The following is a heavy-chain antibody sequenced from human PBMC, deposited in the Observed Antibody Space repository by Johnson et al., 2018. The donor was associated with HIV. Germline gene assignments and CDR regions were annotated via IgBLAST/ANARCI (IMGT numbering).Heavy chain of an antibody. V-gene: IGHV3-9*01. J-gene: IGHJ3*02. Sequence: QLVESGGGVVQPGRSLRLSCAASGFTFDDYAMHWVRQAPGKGLEWVSGISWNSGSIGYADSVKGRFTISRDNAKNSLYLQMKSLRAEDTAVYYCAKEEEDAFDIWGQGTMVTVSS. CDR2: ISWNSGSI. CDR3: AKEEEDAFDI. CDR1: GFTFDDYA.